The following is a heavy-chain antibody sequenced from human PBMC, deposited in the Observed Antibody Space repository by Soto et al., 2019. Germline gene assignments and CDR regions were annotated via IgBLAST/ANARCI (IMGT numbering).Heavy chain of an antibody. D-gene: IGHD2-21*02. J-gene: IGHJ3*01. CDR3: ARGDRGAFDL. Sequence: EVQLVESEGGLVQPGGSLRIYCEASGFTFSYYWMHWVRQAPGQGLVWVSRIHSDGSSTPYADSVKGRFTISRDNAKNTLYLQMNSLRAEDTAVYYCARGDRGAFDLWGQGTMVTVSS. V-gene: IGHV3-74*01. CDR2: IHSDGSST. CDR1: GFTFSYYW.